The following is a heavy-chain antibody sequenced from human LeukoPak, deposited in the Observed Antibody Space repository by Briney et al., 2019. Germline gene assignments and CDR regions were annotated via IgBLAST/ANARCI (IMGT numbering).Heavy chain of an antibody. Sequence: GGSLRLSCAASGLFFTSYWFHWVREVPGKGLLWVARITHDGSATSYADFVRGRFTLSRDNARSTLYLQMNSLRDEDTAVYYCVRGGGYKLDYWGQGALVTVSS. V-gene: IGHV3-74*01. CDR3: VRGGGYKLDY. J-gene: IGHJ4*02. CDR1: GLFFTSYW. D-gene: IGHD2-15*01. CDR2: ITHDGSAT.